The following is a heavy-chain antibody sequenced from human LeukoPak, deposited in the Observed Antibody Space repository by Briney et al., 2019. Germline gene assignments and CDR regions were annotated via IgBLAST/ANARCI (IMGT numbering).Heavy chain of an antibody. Sequence: GGSLRLSCAASGFTFSSYSMNWVCQAPGKGLEWVSYISSSSSTIYYADSVKGRFTISRDNAKNSLYLQTNSLRAEDTAVYYCARDATPSYDFWSGYRVPVWFDPWGQGTLVTVSS. D-gene: IGHD3-3*01. CDR1: GFTFSSYS. V-gene: IGHV3-48*01. CDR3: ARDATPSYDFWSGYRVPVWFDP. J-gene: IGHJ5*02. CDR2: ISSSSSTI.